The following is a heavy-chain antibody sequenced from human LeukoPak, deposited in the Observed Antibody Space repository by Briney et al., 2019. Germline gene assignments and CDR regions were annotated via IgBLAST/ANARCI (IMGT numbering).Heavy chain of an antibody. Sequence: PGGSLRLSCTASGFPFSDYSMNWVRQAPGKGLEWISYIGISSGNTKYADSVKGRFTIPADNARNSLYLQMNSLRVEDTAVYYCARDHNYAFDNWGQGTLVSVSS. J-gene: IGHJ4*02. V-gene: IGHV3-48*04. D-gene: IGHD1-1*01. CDR2: IGISSGNT. CDR3: ARDHNYAFDN. CDR1: GFPFSDYS.